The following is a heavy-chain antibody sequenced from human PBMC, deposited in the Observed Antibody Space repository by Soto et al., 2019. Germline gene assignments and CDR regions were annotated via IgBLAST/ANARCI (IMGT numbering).Heavy chain of an antibody. V-gene: IGHV1-18*01. CDR3: ARGLPIVADY. CDR2: ISAYNGNT. CDR1: GYSFTRYG. D-gene: IGHD3-22*01. Sequence: ASVKVCCKASGYSFTRYGIAWARQAPGQGLEWMGWISAYNGNTNYAQKLQGRVTMTTDTSTSTAYMELSSLRSEDTAVYYCARGLPIVADYWGQGTLVTVPQ. J-gene: IGHJ4*02.